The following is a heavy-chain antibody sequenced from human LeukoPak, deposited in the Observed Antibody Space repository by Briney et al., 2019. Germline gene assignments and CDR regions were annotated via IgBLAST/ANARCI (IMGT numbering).Heavy chain of an antibody. D-gene: IGHD6-19*01. J-gene: IGHJ5*02. CDR3: ARRAGHWFDP. CDR2: ISAYNGNT. Sequence: GASVTVSCTASGYTFTSYDINWVRQATGQGLEWMGWISAYNGNTNYAQKLQGRVTMTTDTSTSTAYMELRSLRSDDTAVYYCARRAGHWFDPWGQGTLVTVSS. CDR1: GYTFTSYD. V-gene: IGHV1-18*01.